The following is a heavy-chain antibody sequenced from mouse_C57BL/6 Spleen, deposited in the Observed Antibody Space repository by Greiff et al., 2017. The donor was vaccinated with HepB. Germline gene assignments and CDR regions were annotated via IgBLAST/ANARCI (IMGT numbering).Heavy chain of an antibody. CDR1: GYTFTDYN. CDR2: INPNNGGT. D-gene: IGHD1-1*01. J-gene: IGHJ1*03. CDR3: ARGGAIITTVVAGYFDV. V-gene: IGHV1-18*01. Sequence: VQLQQSGPELVKPGASVKIPCKASGYTFTDYNVDWVKQSHGKSLEWIGDINPNNGGTIYNQKFKGKATLTVDKSSSTAYMELRSLTSEDTAVYYCARGGAIITTVVAGYFDVWGTGTTVTVSS.